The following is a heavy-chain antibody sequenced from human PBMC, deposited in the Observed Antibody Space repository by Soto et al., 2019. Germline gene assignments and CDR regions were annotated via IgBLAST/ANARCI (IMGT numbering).Heavy chain of an antibody. CDR1: GFTFSSYA. Sequence: GGSLRLSCAASGFTFSSYAMHWVRQAPGKGLEWVAVISYDGSNKYYADSVKGRFTISRDNSKNTLYLQMNSLRAEDTAVYYCARDLRPTIAAAGLIDYWGQGTLVTGS. D-gene: IGHD6-13*01. CDR2: ISYDGSNK. CDR3: ARDLRPTIAAAGLIDY. J-gene: IGHJ4*02. V-gene: IGHV3-30-3*01.